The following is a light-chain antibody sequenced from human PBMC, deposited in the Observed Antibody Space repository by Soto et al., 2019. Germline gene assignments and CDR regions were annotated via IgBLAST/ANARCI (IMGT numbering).Light chain of an antibody. J-gene: IGLJ2*01. CDR2: DVS. V-gene: IGLV2-14*01. Sequence: QSVLTQPASVSGSPGQSITISCTGTSSDVGGYNYVFWYQQHPGKAPKLMIYDVSNRPSGVSNRFSGSKSGNTASLTISGLQAEDEADYYCSSYTRSSTVVFGGGTKLTVL. CDR3: SSYTRSSTVV. CDR1: SSDVGGYNY.